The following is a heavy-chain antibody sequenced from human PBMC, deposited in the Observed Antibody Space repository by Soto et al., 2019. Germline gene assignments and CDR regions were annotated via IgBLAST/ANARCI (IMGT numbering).Heavy chain of an antibody. CDR3: ASGIAAAGLAYFDY. J-gene: IGHJ4*02. Sequence: GEALKISCKGSGYSFTSYWIAWVRQMPGKGLEWMGIINPADSDIRYSPSFQGQVTISVDKSISTAYLQWSSLKASHTAMYYCASGIAAAGLAYFDYWGQGTLVTVSS. CDR1: GYSFTSYW. D-gene: IGHD6-13*01. V-gene: IGHV5-51*01. CDR2: INPADSDI.